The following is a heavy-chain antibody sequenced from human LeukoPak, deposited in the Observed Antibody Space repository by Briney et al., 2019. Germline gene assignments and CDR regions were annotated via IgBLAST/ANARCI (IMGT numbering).Heavy chain of an antibody. CDR2: ISPKSGGT. D-gene: IGHD2-2*01. Sequence: ASVKVSCKASGYTFADFYIHWVRQAPGQGLEWMGWISPKSGGTHFAQKFQGRVTLTRDTSISTAYMELSSDDTAVYYCARDVVSSLDYWGQGTLVTVSS. CDR3: ARDVVSSLDY. CDR1: GYTFADFY. V-gene: IGHV1-2*02. J-gene: IGHJ4*02.